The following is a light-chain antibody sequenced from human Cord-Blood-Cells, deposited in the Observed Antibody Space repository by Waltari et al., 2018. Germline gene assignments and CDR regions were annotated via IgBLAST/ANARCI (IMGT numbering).Light chain of an antibody. Sequence: IQMTQSPSTLSASVGGRVTITCRASQRISSWLAWYQQKPGKAPKLLIYDASSLESGVPSRFSGSGSGTEFTLTISSLQPDDFATYYCQQYYSYSCTFGRGTKVEIK. CDR2: DAS. V-gene: IGKV1-5*01. J-gene: IGKJ1*01. CDR1: QRISSW. CDR3: QQYYSYSCT.